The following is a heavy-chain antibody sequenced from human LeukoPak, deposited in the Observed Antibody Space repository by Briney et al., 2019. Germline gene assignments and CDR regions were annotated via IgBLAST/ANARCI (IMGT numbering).Heavy chain of an antibody. J-gene: IGHJ4*02. CDR3: ARGPSTLYGDYGGDDY. D-gene: IGHD4-17*01. CDR1: GFTFSSYA. Sequence: GGSLRLSCAASGFTFSSYAMSWVRQAPGKGLEWVSAISGSGGSTYYADSVKGRFTISRDNSKNTLYLQMNSLRAEDTAVYYCARGPSTLYGDYGGDDYWGQGTLVTVSS. V-gene: IGHV3-23*01. CDR2: ISGSGGST.